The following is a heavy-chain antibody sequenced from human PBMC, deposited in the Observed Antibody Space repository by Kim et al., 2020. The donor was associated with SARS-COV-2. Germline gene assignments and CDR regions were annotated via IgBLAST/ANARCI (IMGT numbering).Heavy chain of an antibody. V-gene: IGHV3-33*01. Sequence: SKKYYADSVKGRFTISRDNSKNTLYLQMNSLRAEDTAMYYCARGTSIFDYWGQGTLVTVSS. CDR2: SKK. D-gene: IGHD3-3*02. J-gene: IGHJ4*02. CDR3: ARGTSIFDY.